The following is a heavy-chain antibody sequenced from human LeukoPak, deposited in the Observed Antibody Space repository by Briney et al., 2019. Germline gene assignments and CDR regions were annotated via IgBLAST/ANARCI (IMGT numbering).Heavy chain of an antibody. V-gene: IGHV3-48*01. CDR2: ISSSSSTI. D-gene: IGHD3-9*01. Sequence: PGGSLRLSCAASGFTFSSYSMNWVRQAPGKGLEWVSYISSSSSTIYYADSVKGRFTISRDNSKNTLYLQMNSLRAEDTAVYYCAKARPYYDISDLDYWGQGTLVTVSS. CDR3: AKARPYYDISDLDY. CDR1: GFTFSSYS. J-gene: IGHJ4*02.